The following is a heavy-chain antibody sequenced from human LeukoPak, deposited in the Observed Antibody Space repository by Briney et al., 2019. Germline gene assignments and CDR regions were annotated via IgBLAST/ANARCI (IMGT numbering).Heavy chain of an antibody. CDR1: GFTFSSYG. J-gene: IGHJ4*02. CDR2: IWYDGSNK. V-gene: IGHV3-33*01. CDR3: ASGALKTPPYDFWSGYSPDY. Sequence: GGSLRLSCAASGFTFSSYGMHWVRQAPGKGLEWVAVIWYDGSNKYYADSVKGRFTISRDNSKNTLYLQMNSLRAEDTAVYYCASGALKTPPYDFWSGYSPDYWGQGTLVTVSS. D-gene: IGHD3-3*01.